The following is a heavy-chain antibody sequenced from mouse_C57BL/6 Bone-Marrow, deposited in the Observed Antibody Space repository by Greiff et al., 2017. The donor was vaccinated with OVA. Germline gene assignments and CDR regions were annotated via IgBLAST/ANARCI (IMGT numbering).Heavy chain of an antibody. Sequence: EVQLQQSGPELVKPGASVKISCKASGYSFTGYYMNWVKQSPEKSLEWIGEINPSTGGTTYNQKFKAKATLTVDKSSSTAYMQLKSLTSEDSAVYYCARPFYYGSSLRFAYWGQGTTLTVSS. CDR3: ARPFYYGSSLRFAY. CDR2: INPSTGGT. V-gene: IGHV1-42*01. J-gene: IGHJ2*01. CDR1: GYSFTGYY. D-gene: IGHD1-1*01.